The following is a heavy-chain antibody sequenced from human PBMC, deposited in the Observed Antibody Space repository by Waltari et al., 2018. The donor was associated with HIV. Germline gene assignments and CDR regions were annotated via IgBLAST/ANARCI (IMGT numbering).Heavy chain of an antibody. V-gene: IGHV3-49*03. CDR3: TRDQGPYYYDSSGYPI. D-gene: IGHD3-22*01. CDR2: IRSKAYGGTT. Sequence: EVQLVESGGGLVQPGRSLRLSCTASGFTFGDYAMSWFRPAPGKGLEWVGFIRSKAYGGTTEYAASVKGRFTISRDDSKSIAYLQMNSLKTEDTAVYYCTRDQGPYYYDSSGYPIWGQGTMVTVSS. J-gene: IGHJ3*02. CDR1: GFTFGDYA.